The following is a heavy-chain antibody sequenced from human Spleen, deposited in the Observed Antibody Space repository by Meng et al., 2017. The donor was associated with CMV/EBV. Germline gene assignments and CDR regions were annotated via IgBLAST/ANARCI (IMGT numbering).Heavy chain of an antibody. CDR1: GYNFMNYY. CDR2: INPNGGST. J-gene: IGHJ6*02. V-gene: IGHV1-46*01. Sequence: ASVKVSCKAFGYNFMNYYMHWLRQAPGQGLEWLGLINPNGGSTYYAQKFQGRLMMTRDTSTRTVYMELSRLRSEDTAVYYCGRDDLAAPSSYCSSTSCRPYYYYYYGMDVWGQGTTVTVSS. D-gene: IGHD2-2*01. CDR3: GRDDLAAPSSYCSSTSCRPYYYYYYGMDV.